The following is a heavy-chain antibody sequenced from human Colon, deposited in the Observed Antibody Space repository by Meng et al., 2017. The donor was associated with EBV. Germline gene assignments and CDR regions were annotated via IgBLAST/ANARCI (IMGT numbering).Heavy chain of an antibody. D-gene: IGHD4-17*01. Sequence: QVQLQESGPGLVKPSPTLSLPCTVSGGSISSGNHYWSWTRQHPGKGLEYSGYIYYSGSTYYNPSLKSRVIISVDTSKNQFSLRLNSVTAADTAVYYCASLYGDSSVWYLDLWGRGTLGTVAS. CDR3: ASLYGDSSVWYLDL. CDR2: IYYSGST. J-gene: IGHJ2*01. CDR1: GGSISSGNHY. V-gene: IGHV4-31*03.